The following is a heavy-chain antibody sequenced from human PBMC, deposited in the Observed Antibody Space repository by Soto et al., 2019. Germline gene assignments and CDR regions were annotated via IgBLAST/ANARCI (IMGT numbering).Heavy chain of an antibody. Sequence: QVQLQESGPGLVKPSETLSLTCTVSGGSISNYYWRWIRQPPGKRLEWIGYFYYSGSTKYNPSLKSRVSISVDTSKNQSSLKLSSVPAADTDVYYCARHVSILTAYPRDYWGKGTLVTVSS. V-gene: IGHV4-59*08. CDR3: ARHVSILTAYPRDY. CDR1: GGSISNYY. J-gene: IGHJ4*02. CDR2: FYYSGST. D-gene: IGHD3-9*01.